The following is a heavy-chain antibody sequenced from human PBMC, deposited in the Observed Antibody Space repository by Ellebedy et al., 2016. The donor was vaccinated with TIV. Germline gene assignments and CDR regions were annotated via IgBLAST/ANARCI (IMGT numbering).Heavy chain of an antibody. Sequence: GESLKISCAASEFTLRNYWMTWVRQAPGKGLEWVANIKEDGSDTYYVDSVKGRFTISRDSAENSLYLQMNSMRAEDTAVYYCARGRYTSGWYPDYFDYWGQGTLVTVSS. CDR1: EFTLRNYW. CDR2: IKEDGSDT. V-gene: IGHV3-7*03. CDR3: ARGRYTSGWYPDYFDY. J-gene: IGHJ4*02. D-gene: IGHD6-19*01.